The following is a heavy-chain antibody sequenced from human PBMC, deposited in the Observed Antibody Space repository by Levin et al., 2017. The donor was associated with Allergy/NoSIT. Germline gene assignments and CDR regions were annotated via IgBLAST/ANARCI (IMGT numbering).Heavy chain of an antibody. CDR2: ISSGSSYI. Sequence: GGSLRLSCAASGFTFSSYSMNWVRQAPGKGLEWVSSISSGSSYIYYADSVKGRFTISRDNTKNSLYLQINSLRAEDTAVYYCARDKGPSSSWQDYYYYMDVWGKGTTVTVS. CDR1: GFTFSSYS. D-gene: IGHD6-13*01. J-gene: IGHJ6*03. V-gene: IGHV3-21*01. CDR3: ARDKGPSSSWQDYYYYMDV.